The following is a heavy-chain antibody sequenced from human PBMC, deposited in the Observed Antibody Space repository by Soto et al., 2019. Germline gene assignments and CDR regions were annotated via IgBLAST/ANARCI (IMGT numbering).Heavy chain of an antibody. J-gene: IGHJ4*02. CDR3: AHRPRGLSYYFDY. D-gene: IGHD3-10*01. CDR1: GGSISSYYW. Sequence: TLSLTCSVSGGSISSYYWSWIRQPPGKALEWLALIYWDDDEGYSPSLKSRLTITKDTSKNQVVLTMTNMDPVDTATYYCAHRPRGLSYYFDYWGQGTLVTVSS. CDR2: IYWDDDE. V-gene: IGHV2-5*08.